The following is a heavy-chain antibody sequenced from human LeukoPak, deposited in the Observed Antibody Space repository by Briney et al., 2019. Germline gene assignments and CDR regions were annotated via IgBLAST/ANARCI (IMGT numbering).Heavy chain of an antibody. CDR3: VRDGNDGLNDWEY. J-gene: IGHJ1*01. CDR2: IRQDGDLK. D-gene: IGHD1-1*01. Sequence: PGGSLRLSCTGSGFTFSSYWMRWVRQAPGKGLEWVANIRQDGDLKHYVDSVKGRFTISRDNAKNSLYLQMNSLKAGDTALYYCVRDGNDGLNDWEYWGQGALVTVSS. CDR1: GFTFSSYW. V-gene: IGHV3-7*03.